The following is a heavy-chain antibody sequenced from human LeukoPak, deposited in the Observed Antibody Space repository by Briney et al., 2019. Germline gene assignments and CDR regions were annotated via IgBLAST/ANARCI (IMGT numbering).Heavy chain of an antibody. D-gene: IGHD3-10*02. CDR1: GGSFSGYY. V-gene: IGHV4-34*01. CDR3: AELGITMIGGV. Sequence: PSETLSLTCAVYGGSFSGYYWSWIRQPPGKGLEWIGEINHSGSTNYNPSLKSRVTISVDTSKNQFSLKLSSVTAADTAVYYCAELGITMIGGVWAKGTTVTISS. J-gene: IGHJ6*04. CDR2: INHSGST.